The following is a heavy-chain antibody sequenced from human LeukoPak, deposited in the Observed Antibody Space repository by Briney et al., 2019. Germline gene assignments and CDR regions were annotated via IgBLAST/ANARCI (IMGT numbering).Heavy chain of an antibody. V-gene: IGHV4-59*08. D-gene: IGHD4-11*01. CDR1: GGSISSSY. CDR2: IYYCGST. CDR3: ARQGPLTTAVTTRTNPFDY. Sequence: PSETLSLTCTASGGSISSSYWSWIRQPPGKGLEWIGYIYYCGSTNYNPSLKSRVTISVDTSKNQFSLKLNSVTAADTAVYYCARQGPLTTAVTTRTNPFDYWGQGTLVTVSS. J-gene: IGHJ4*02.